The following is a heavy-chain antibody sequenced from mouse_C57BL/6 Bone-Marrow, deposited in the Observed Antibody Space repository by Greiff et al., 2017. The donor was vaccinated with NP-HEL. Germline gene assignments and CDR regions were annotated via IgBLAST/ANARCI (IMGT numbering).Heavy chain of an antibody. D-gene: IGHD1-1*01. Sequence: VQLKQSGPELVKPGASVKIPCKASGYTFTDYNMDWVKQSHGKSLEWIGDINPNNGGTIYNQKFKGKATLTVDKSSSTAYMELRSLTSEDTAVYYCARGTTVVRYFDVWGTGTTVTVSS. CDR3: ARGTTVVRYFDV. CDR1: GYTFTDYN. CDR2: INPNNGGT. V-gene: IGHV1-18*01. J-gene: IGHJ1*03.